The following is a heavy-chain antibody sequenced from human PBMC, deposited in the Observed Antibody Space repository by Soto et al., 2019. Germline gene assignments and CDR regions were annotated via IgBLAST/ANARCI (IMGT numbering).Heavy chain of an antibody. D-gene: IGHD2-15*01. CDR2: FDPEDDEI. CDR1: GYTLTELS. J-gene: IGHJ4*02. V-gene: IGHV1-24*01. CDR3: ATGGFRGGGPTWAYYFDY. Sequence: ASVKVSCKVSGYTLTELSIHWVRQAPGKGLEWMGGFDPEDDEIIYAKKFQGRVTLTEDTSTDTAYMELSSLRSEDTAVYFCATGGFRGGGPTWAYYFDYWGQGTLVTVSS.